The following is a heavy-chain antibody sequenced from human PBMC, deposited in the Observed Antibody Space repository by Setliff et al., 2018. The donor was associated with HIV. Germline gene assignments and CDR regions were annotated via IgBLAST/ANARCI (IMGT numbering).Heavy chain of an antibody. Sequence: PGGSLRLSCAASGFTFTSYDMSWVRQAPGKGLEWLATISKVGGSNTYYADSVKGRFTISRDSSKKTVYLQLNSLTPEDTAVYYCARSGGIGNYHWDVWGKGTTVTVSS. CDR2: ISKVGGSNT. D-gene: IGHD3-16*01. CDR3: ARSGGIGNYHWDV. V-gene: IGHV3-23*01. CDR1: GFTFTSYD. J-gene: IGHJ6*03.